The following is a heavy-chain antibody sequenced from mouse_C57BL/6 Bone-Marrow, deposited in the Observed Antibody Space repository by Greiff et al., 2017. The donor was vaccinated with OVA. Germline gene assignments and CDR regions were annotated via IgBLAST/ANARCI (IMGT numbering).Heavy chain of an antibody. CDR1: GFTFSSYG. Sequence: EVMLVESGGDLVKPGGSLKLSCAASGFTFSSYGMSWVRQTPDKRLEWVATISSGGSYTYYPDSVKGRFTISRDNAKNTLYLQMSSLKSEDTAMYDCARHDYYGSSYWYFDVWGTGTTVTVSS. CDR2: ISSGGSYT. V-gene: IGHV5-6*01. D-gene: IGHD1-1*01. J-gene: IGHJ1*03. CDR3: ARHDYYGSSYWYFDV.